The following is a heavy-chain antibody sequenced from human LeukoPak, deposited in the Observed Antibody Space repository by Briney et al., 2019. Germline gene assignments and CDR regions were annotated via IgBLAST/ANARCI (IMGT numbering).Heavy chain of an antibody. CDR2: IYNSGNT. Sequence: SETLSLTCTVSGGXISSYYRTWVRQPPGKGLEWIGYIYNSGNTNYNPSLTSRVTISADTSKNHFSLNLSSVTAADTAVYYCTRHSGSRFDYWGRGTLVTVSS. J-gene: IGHJ4*02. D-gene: IGHD1-26*01. CDR1: GGXISSYY. V-gene: IGHV4-59*08. CDR3: TRHSGSRFDY.